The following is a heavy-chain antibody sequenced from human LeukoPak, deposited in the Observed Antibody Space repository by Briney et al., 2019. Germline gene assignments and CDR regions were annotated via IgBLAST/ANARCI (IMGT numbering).Heavy chain of an antibody. Sequence: DPSETLSLTCTVSGGSISTFYWSWIRQPPGKGLEWIGEINHSGSTNYNPSLKSRVTISVDASKNQFSLKLSSVTAADTAVYYCARGRLNYFGSGSYYNAPHFDYWGQGTLVTVSS. D-gene: IGHD3-10*01. CDR2: INHSGST. CDR3: ARGRLNYFGSGSYYNAPHFDY. J-gene: IGHJ4*02. CDR1: GGSISTFY. V-gene: IGHV4-34*01.